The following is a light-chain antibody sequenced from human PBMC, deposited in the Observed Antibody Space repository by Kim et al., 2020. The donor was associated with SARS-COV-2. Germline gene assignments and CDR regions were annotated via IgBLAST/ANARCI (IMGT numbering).Light chain of an antibody. Sequence: LSPGESATLSCRASQSVSSNYLAWYQQKPGQAPRLLVYGASSRATGIPDRFSGSGSGTDFSLTISRLEPEDFAVYYCQQYASSRTFGQGTKVDIK. CDR2: GAS. V-gene: IGKV3-20*01. J-gene: IGKJ1*01. CDR1: QSVSSNY. CDR3: QQYASSRT.